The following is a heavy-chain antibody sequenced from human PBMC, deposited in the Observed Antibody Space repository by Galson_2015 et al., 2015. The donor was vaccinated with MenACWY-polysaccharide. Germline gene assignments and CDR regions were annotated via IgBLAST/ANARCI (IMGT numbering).Heavy chain of an antibody. CDR2: ITANSATT. CDR3: ARDYRMGISDTYFGP. Sequence: SLRLSCAASAFAFANYDMTWVRQAPGMGLDWVSSITANSATTYYANSVKGRFTISRDNSKNTLYLHMNSLRAEDTAVYYCARDYRMGISDTYFGPWGQGTLVTVSS. V-gene: IGHV3-23*01. CDR1: AFAFANYD. D-gene: IGHD2/OR15-2a*01. J-gene: IGHJ5*02.